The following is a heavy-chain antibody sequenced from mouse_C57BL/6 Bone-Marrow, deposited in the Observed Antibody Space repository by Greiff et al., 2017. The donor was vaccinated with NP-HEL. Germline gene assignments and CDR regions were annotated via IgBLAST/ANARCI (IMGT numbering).Heavy chain of an antibody. CDR1: GYTFTSYG. D-gene: IGHD1-1*01. J-gene: IGHJ1*03. Sequence: QVQLKESGAELARPGASVKLSCKASGYTFTSYGISWVKQRTGQGLEWIGEIYPRSGNTYYNEKFKGKATLTADKSSSTAYMELRSLTSEDSAVYFCARRVYYYGSSPWYFDVWGTGTTVTVSS. CDR3: ARRVYYYGSSPWYFDV. V-gene: IGHV1-81*01. CDR2: IYPRSGNT.